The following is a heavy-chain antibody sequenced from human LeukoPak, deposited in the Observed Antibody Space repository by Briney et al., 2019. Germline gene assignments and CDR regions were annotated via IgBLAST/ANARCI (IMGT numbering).Heavy chain of an antibody. CDR2: ISSSGSTI. CDR1: GLTFSSYS. D-gene: IGHD3-22*01. V-gene: IGHV3-48*04. CDR3: ARRSSGYYSWGADY. J-gene: IGHJ4*02. Sequence: LSGGSLRLSCAASGLTFSSYSMNWVRQAPGKGLEWVSYISSSGSTIYYADSVTGRFTITSDNAKNSLYLQMNSLSAEDTAVYYCARRSSGYYSWGADYWGQGTLVTVSS.